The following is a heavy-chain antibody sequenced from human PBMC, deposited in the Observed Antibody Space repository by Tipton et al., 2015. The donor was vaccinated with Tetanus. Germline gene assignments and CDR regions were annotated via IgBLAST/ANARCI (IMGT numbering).Heavy chain of an antibody. V-gene: IGHV5-51*01. CDR2: INPGDSDA. CDR3: ARLPKHYSASGTT. CDR1: GHNSRSYT. Sequence: QLVQSGAEVKKPGQSLKISCQVSGHNSRSYTISWVRQLPGKGPEWMGIINPGDSDATYSPSFRGQVTISADKSISTAYLQWSSLKASDTAIYFCARLPKHYSASGTTWGQGTLVTVSS. J-gene: IGHJ5*02. D-gene: IGHD3-10*01.